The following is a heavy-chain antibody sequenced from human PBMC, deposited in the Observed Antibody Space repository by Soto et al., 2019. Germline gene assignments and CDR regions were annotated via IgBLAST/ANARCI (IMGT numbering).Heavy chain of an antibody. V-gene: IGHV3-23*01. Sequence: GGSLRLSCAASGFTFSTYAMNWVRQPPGKGLEWVSSISGSGAYTYYADSVQGRFAISRDNSKNTLNLQMNSLRAEDTAVYYCARDRHPYSTKYYFDYWGQGTLVTVSS. J-gene: IGHJ4*02. CDR1: GFTFSTYA. D-gene: IGHD2-2*01. CDR3: ARDRHPYSTKYYFDY. CDR2: ISGSGAYT.